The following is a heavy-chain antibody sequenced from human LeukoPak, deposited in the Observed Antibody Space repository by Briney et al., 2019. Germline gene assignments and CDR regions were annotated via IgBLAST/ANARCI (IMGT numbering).Heavy chain of an antibody. Sequence: SETLSLTCSVSGGTISSSRYYWAWIRQPPGKGLEWTGNIYYSGRTYYNPSLKSRVTISVDTSKNQFSLKLSSVTAADTAVYYCASMSSYATSDYYETVRYWGQGTLVTISS. D-gene: IGHD3-22*01. CDR2: IYYSGRT. CDR3: ASMSSYATSDYYETVRY. J-gene: IGHJ4*02. V-gene: IGHV4-39*01. CDR1: GGTISSSRYY.